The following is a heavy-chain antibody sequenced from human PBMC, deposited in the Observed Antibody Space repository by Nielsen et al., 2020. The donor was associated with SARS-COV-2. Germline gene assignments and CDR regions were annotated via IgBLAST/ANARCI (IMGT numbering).Heavy chain of an antibody. CDR1: GYTFTSYG. V-gene: IGHV1-18*01. Sequence: ASVKVSCKASGYTFTSYGISWVRQAPGQGLEWMGWISVYNGNTNYAQKFQGRVTMTTDTSTSTAYMELRSLRSDDTAVYYCAVGNDDYGDYVGWFDPWGQGTLVTVSS. CDR3: AVGNDDYGDYVGWFDP. J-gene: IGHJ5*02. CDR2: ISVYNGNT. D-gene: IGHD4-17*01.